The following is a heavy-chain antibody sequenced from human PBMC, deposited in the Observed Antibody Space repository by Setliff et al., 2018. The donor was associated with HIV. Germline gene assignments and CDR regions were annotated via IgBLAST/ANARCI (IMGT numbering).Heavy chain of an antibody. Sequence: SETLSLTCAVSGGSIRTGDWWSWVRQSPGKGLEWIGEIYHSGSTNYNPSLKSRVTISVDKSKNQFSLKLSSVTAADTAVYYCARSLRMVRGSFGYWGQGSLVTVSS. J-gene: IGHJ4*02. CDR3: ARSLRMVRGSFGY. CDR2: IYHSGST. V-gene: IGHV4-4*02. CDR1: GGSIRTGDW. D-gene: IGHD3-10*01.